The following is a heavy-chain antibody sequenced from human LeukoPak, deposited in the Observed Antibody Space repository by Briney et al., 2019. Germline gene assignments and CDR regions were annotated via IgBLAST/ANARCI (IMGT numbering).Heavy chain of an antibody. J-gene: IGHJ6*02. Sequence: GGSLRLTCASCGFPFSGYWLHWVRQVPGKGLMWVSHIADDGSRTAYADSVKGRFTISRDNAQNTLFLQMNSLRLDDTAVYYCVTLVWNTPGGFWGQGTTVAVSS. CDR1: GFPFSGYW. CDR2: IADDGSRT. V-gene: IGHV3-74*01. CDR3: VTLVWNTPGGF. D-gene: IGHD1/OR15-1a*01.